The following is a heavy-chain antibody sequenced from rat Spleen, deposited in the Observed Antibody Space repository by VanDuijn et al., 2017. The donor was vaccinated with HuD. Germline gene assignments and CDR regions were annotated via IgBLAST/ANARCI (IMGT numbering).Heavy chain of an antibody. V-gene: IGHV5S13*01. CDR1: GFTFSNYG. CDR2: ISTSGGST. Sequence: EVQLVESGGGLVQPGRSLKLSCAASGFTFSNYGMAWVRQAPGKGLEWVVSISTSGGSTYYRDSVKGRFTLSRDNAKNTQSLQMDSLRSEATAIYYCTRGYVMDAWGQGASGTVSS. CDR3: TRGYVMDA. J-gene: IGHJ4*01.